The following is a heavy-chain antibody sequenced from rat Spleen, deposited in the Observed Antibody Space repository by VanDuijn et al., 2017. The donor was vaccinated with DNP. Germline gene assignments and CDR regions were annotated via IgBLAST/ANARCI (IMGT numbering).Heavy chain of an antibody. CDR3: TTSSYSGDDFDY. D-gene: IGHD1-1*01. V-gene: IGHV5-20*01. CDR2: ISYDGGST. J-gene: IGHJ2*01. CDR1: RITFSDHN. Sequence: EVQLVESGGGLVQPGRSLKLSCAVSRITFSDHNMAWVRQAPKKGLEWVASISYDGGSTYYRDSVKGRFTISRDNAKSSLYLQMDSLRSEDTATYYCTTSSYSGDDFDYWGQGVMVTVSS.